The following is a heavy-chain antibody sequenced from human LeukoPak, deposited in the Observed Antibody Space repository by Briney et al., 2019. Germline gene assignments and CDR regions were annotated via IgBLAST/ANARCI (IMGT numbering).Heavy chain of an antibody. D-gene: IGHD1-26*01. Sequence: GASVKVSCKASGYTFTSYGISWVRQAPGQGLEWMGWISAYNGNTNYAQKLQGRVTKPTDTSTSTAYIDLSGLGLDDTAVYYCARESPGGSGTDYWGQGTLVTVSS. CDR3: ARESPGGSGTDY. J-gene: IGHJ4*02. CDR1: GYTFTSYG. CDR2: ISAYNGNT. V-gene: IGHV1-18*01.